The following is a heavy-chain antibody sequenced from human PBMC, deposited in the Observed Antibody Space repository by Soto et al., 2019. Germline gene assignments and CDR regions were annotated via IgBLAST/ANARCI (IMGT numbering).Heavy chain of an antibody. CDR1: GYTFTSYD. CDR2: LNPNSGNT. Sequence: ASVKVSCKASGYTFTSYDINWVRQATGQGLEWMGWLNPNSGNTGYAQKFQGRVTMTKDTSISTAYMELSSLRSEDTAVYYCATGGSSWYFDYWGQGTLVTVSS. CDR3: ATGGSSWYFDY. J-gene: IGHJ4*02. D-gene: IGHD6-13*01. V-gene: IGHV1-8*01.